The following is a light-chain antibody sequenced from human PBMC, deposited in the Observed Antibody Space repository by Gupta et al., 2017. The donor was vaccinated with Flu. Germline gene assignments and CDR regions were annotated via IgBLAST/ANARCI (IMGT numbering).Light chain of an antibody. CDR2: SAS. Sequence: PGERATLSCRASQSVSSNLAWFQQKPGQAPRLLIYSASTRATGIPAKFSGSGSGTEFTLTISSLQSEDFAVYYCQQDDNWPFTFGHGTKVDIK. CDR3: QQDDNWPFT. CDR1: QSVSSN. V-gene: IGKV3-15*01. J-gene: IGKJ3*01.